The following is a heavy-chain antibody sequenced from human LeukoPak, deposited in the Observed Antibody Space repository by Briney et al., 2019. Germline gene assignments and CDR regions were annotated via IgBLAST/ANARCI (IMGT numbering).Heavy chain of an antibody. CDR3: AKGGGTEGYYYYGMDV. CDR1: GFTFSSYW. Sequence: GGSLRLSCAASGFTFSSYWMHWVRQVPGKGLVWVSRINTDGSITSYAGSVKGRFTISRDNAKNTLYLQMNSLRAEDTAVYYCAKGGGTEGYYYYGMDVWGQGTTVTVSS. CDR2: INTDGSIT. V-gene: IGHV3-74*01. J-gene: IGHJ6*02. D-gene: IGHD1-7*01.